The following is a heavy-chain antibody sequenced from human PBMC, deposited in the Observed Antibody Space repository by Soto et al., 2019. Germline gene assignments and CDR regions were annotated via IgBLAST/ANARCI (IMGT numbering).Heavy chain of an antibody. Sequence: GGSLRLSCAASGFTFSSYGMHWVRQAPGKGLEWVAVIWYDGSNKYYADSVKGRFTISRDNSKNTLYLQMNSLRAEDTAVYYCARDSTQIRGVTYYFDYWGQGTLVTVSS. J-gene: IGHJ4*02. CDR1: GFTFSSYG. V-gene: IGHV3-33*01. CDR3: ARDSTQIRGVTYYFDY. CDR2: IWYDGSNK. D-gene: IGHD3-10*01.